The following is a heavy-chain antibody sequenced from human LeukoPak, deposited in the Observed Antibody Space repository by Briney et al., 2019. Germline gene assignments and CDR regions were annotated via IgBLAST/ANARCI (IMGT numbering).Heavy chain of an antibody. CDR1: GGSTSSGSYY. D-gene: IGHD5-24*01. CDR3: ARDAGYNHRFDY. J-gene: IGHJ4*02. V-gene: IGHV4-61*02. CDR2: IYTSGST. Sequence: SQTLSLTCTVSGGSTSSGSYYWSWIRQPAGKGLEWIGRIYTSGSTNYNPSLKSRVTISVDTSKNQFSLKLSSVTAADTAVYYCARDAGYNHRFDYWGQGTLVTVSS.